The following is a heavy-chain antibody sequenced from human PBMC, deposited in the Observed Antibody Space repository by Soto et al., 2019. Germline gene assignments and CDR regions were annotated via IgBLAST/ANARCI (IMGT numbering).Heavy chain of an antibody. CDR3: ARGLTSVSNPYHFDY. D-gene: IGHD3-3*02. V-gene: IGHV5-51*01. J-gene: IGHJ4*02. CDR1: GHSFTNFW. CDR2: IYPGDSDT. Sequence: GESLKISCKASGHSFTNFWIGWVRQMPGKGLEWMGIIYPGDSDTRYSPSFQGQVTISVDWSITTAYLQWSSLQASDTAVYYCARGLTSVSNPYHFDYWGQGTLVTVSS.